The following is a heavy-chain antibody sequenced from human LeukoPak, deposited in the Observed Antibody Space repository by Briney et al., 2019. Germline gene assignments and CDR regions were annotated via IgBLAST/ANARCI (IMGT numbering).Heavy chain of an antibody. Sequence: GASVKVSCKASGYTFTSYGISWVRQAPGQGLEWMGWISAYNGNTHYAQKLQGRVTMTTDTSTSTVYMELSRLRSDDTAVYYCARDSRSDALIQHWGQGTLVTVSS. CDR1: GYTFTSYG. CDR3: ARDSRSDALIQH. V-gene: IGHV1-18*01. J-gene: IGHJ1*01. CDR2: ISAYNGNT. D-gene: IGHD1-26*01.